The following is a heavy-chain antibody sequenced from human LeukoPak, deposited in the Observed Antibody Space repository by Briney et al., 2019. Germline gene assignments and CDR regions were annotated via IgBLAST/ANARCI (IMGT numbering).Heavy chain of an antibody. V-gene: IGHV3-23*01. CDR1: GFTFSSYA. CDR2: ISGSGGST. CDR3: AKDVGGYYYDSSGYFDY. J-gene: IGHJ4*02. Sequence: PGGSLRLSCAASGFTFSSYAMSWVRQAPGKGLEWVSAISGSGGSTYYADSVKGRFTISRDNSKSTLYLQMNSLRAEDTAVYYCAKDVGGYYYDSSGYFDYWGQGTLVTVSS. D-gene: IGHD3-22*01.